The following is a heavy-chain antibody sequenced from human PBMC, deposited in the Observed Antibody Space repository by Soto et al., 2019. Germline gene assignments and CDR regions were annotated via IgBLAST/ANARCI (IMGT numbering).Heavy chain of an antibody. CDR2: ISAHNGNT. J-gene: IGHJ4*02. Sequence: QVHLVQSGAEVKKPGASVKVSCKGSGYAFTTYGITWVRQAPGQGLEWMGWISAHNGNTNYAQKLQGRVTVTRDTSTITAYMVLRSQRSVDTDVDASERGGYGEYWGQGFLVTVAS. CDR1: GYAFTTYG. D-gene: IGHD1-1*01. CDR3: ERGGYGEY. V-gene: IGHV1-18*01.